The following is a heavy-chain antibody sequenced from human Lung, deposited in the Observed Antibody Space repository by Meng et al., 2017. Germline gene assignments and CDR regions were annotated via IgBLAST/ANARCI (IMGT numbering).Heavy chain of an antibody. J-gene: IGHJ2*01. V-gene: IGHV4-30-4*01. CDR1: GGSISSSNYY. CDR2: IYNSGST. CDR3: ARGQKGYFDL. Sequence: QGQMPDAGPGLVKPSQTLSLTCTVSGGSISSSNYYWSWIRQPPGKGLEWSGHIYNSGSTYYNPSLKSRITISVDTSKNQFSLKLSSVTSADTAVYYCARGQKGYFDLWGRGTLVTVSS.